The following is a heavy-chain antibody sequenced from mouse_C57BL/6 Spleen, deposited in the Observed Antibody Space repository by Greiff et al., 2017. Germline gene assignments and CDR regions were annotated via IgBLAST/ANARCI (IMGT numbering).Heavy chain of an antibody. D-gene: IGHD2-10*02. V-gene: IGHV1-82*01. J-gene: IGHJ1*03. CDR3: AREREYWWYFDV. CDR2: IYPGVGDT. Sequence: QVQLQQSGPELVKPGASVKISCKASGYAFSSSWMNWVKQRPGQGLEWIGRIYPGVGDTNYTGKFKGKSTLTADKSSSTAYMQLSSLKSEDSAVYFCAREREYWWYFDVWGTGTTVTVSS. CDR1: GYAFSSSW.